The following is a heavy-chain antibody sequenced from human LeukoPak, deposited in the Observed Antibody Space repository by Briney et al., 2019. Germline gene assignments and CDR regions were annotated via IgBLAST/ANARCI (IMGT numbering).Heavy chain of an antibody. J-gene: IGHJ4*02. CDR2: VYYSGST. CDR1: GLSFEHYF. Sequence: SETLSLTCTVSGLSFEHYFWSWIRQPPGKGLEWVGHVYYSGSTDYSPSLESRLTISADTSKNQFSLKLRSVTAADTAVYYCASHRRSHGSEYWGQGTLVTVPS. D-gene: IGHD3-10*01. CDR3: ASHRRSHGSEY. V-gene: IGHV4-59*08.